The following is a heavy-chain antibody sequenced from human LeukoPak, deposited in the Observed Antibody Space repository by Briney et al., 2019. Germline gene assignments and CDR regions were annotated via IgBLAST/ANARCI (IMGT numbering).Heavy chain of an antibody. CDR3: ARENGGYCSGGSCYSGNYFDY. Sequence: GGSLRLSCAASGFTFSSYEINWVRQAPGKGLEWVSSISSSGSTIYYADSVKGRFTISRDNAKNSLYLQMNSLRAEDTAVYYCARENGGYCSGGSCYSGNYFDYWGQGTLVTVSS. CDR2: ISSSGSTI. J-gene: IGHJ4*02. D-gene: IGHD2-15*01. CDR1: GFTFSSYE. V-gene: IGHV3-48*03.